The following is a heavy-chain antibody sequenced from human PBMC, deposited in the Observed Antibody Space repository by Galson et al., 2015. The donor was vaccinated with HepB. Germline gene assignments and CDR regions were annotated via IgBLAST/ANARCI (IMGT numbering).Heavy chain of an antibody. V-gene: IGHV3-48*04. Sequence: SLRLSCAASGFTFNSYSMNWVRQAPGKGLEWLSYISSSSSTTIYYADSVKGRFTISRDNAKSSLYLQMNSLRAEDTAVYYCARERGSIFSQLYYFDYWGQGAQVTVSS. D-gene: IGHD3-16*01. J-gene: IGHJ4*02. CDR1: GFTFNSYS. CDR2: ISSSSSTTI. CDR3: ARERGSIFSQLYYFDY.